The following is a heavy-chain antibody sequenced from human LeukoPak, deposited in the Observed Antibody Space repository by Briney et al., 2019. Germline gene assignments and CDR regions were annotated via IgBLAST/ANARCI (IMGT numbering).Heavy chain of an antibody. V-gene: IGHV1-46*03. Sequence: ASVKVSCKASGYTFTSYYMHWVRQAPGQGLEWMGIINPSGGSTSYAQMFQGRVTMTRDTSTSTVYMELSSLRSEDTAVYYCAREGPSEYGSRVAARNDYWGQGTLVTVSS. CDR3: AREGPSEYGSRVAARNDY. D-gene: IGHD6-6*01. J-gene: IGHJ4*02. CDR1: GYTFTSYY. CDR2: INPSGGST.